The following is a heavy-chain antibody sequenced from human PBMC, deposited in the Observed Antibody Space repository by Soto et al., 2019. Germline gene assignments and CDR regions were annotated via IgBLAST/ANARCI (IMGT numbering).Heavy chain of an antibody. D-gene: IGHD1-1*01. CDR3: ARGNDRGQLGGNYCYGLDV. Sequence: QVQLVQSGAEVLKPGSSVKLSCKASGDTFDTFAISWVRQAPGLGLEWMGGIIPSFRTPDDAQKFQGRVTIAADVSTSTAYMELRSLTAEDTAAYYCARGNDRGQLGGNYCYGLDVWGQGTTVTVSS. J-gene: IGHJ6*02. V-gene: IGHV1-69*12. CDR1: GDTFDTFA. CDR2: IIPSFRTP.